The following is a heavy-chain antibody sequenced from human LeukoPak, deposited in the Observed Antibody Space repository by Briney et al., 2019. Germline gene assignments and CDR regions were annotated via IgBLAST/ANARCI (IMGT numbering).Heavy chain of an antibody. CDR1: GFTFSSYA. J-gene: IGHJ4*02. D-gene: IGHD3-10*01. Sequence: GGSLRLSCAASGFTFSSYAMSWVRQAPGKGLEWVSTFTGSGDTTYYEDSVKGRFTISRDNSKKKLYLQMNSLRAEDTAIYYCATDMVREYDYWGQGTLVTVSS. CDR2: FTGSGDTT. CDR3: ATDMVREYDY. V-gene: IGHV3-23*01.